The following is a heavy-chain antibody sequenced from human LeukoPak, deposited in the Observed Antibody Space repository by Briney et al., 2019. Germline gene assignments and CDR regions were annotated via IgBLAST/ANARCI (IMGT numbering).Heavy chain of an antibody. D-gene: IGHD3-10*01. CDR2: GDYSGGT. CDR1: GDSFTSVTDY. Sequence: SETLSLTCTVSGDSFTSVTDYWAWIRQPPGKGLEWIASGDYSGGTYYNPSLESRVAISADMSKNQISLKLTSVTAADTAVYYCARLIWFGELLVFDPWGQGTLVTVSS. J-gene: IGHJ5*02. CDR3: ARLIWFGELLVFDP. V-gene: IGHV4-39*07.